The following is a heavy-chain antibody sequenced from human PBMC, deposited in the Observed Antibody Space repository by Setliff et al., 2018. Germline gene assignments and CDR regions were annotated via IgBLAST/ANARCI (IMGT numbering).Heavy chain of an antibody. V-gene: IGHV4-59*01. J-gene: IGHJ4*02. CDR3: ARGYYNFLSGYYPPYYFDY. CDR1: GGSIRNYY. D-gene: IGHD3-3*01. Sequence: PSETLSLTCTVSGGSIRNYYWSWIRQPPGKGLEWIGYIYYSGNTNYNPSLKSRVTISVDTSKNQFSLKLISVTAADTAVYFCARGYYNFLSGYYPPYYFDYWGQGTLVTVSS. CDR2: IYYSGNT.